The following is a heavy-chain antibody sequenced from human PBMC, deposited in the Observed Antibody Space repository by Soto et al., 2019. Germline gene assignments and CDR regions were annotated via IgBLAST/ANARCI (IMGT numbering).Heavy chain of an antibody. Sequence: SETLSLTCTVSGGSISSSSCYWGWIRQPQGKVLEWIGSIYYSGSTYYNPSLQSRVTISVDTSKNQFSLKLSSVTAADTAVYYCVRRDGYSYGGKIDSWGQGTLVTVSS. CDR3: VRRDGYSYGGKIDS. V-gene: IGHV4-39*01. CDR2: IYYSGST. CDR1: GGSISSSSCY. J-gene: IGHJ4*02. D-gene: IGHD5-18*01.